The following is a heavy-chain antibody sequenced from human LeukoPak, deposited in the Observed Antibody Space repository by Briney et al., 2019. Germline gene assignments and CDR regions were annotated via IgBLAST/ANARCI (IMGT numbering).Heavy chain of an antibody. J-gene: IGHJ5*02. CDR1: GFTFSSYG. V-gene: IGHV3-33*01. Sequence: GRSLRLSCAASGFTFSSYGMHWVRQAPGKGLEWVAVIWYDGSNKYYADSVKGRFTISRDNSKNTLYLQMNSLRAEDTAVYYCARGTRDEGDWFDPWGQGTPVTVSS. CDR2: IWYDGSNK. D-gene: IGHD2-2*01. CDR3: ARGTRDEGDWFDP.